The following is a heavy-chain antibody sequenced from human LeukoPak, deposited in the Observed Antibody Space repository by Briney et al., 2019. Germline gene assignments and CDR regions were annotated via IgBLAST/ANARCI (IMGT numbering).Heavy chain of an antibody. CDR1: GYAFSGYY. CDR2: INPNSGGT. CDR3: ARDQGAFDV. Sequence: ASVKVSCKASGYAFSGYYMHWVRQAPGQGPEWMGWINPNSGGTNYAQNFQGRVTITRDTSITIAYMELSSLRFDDTAAYYCARDQGAFDVWGQGTMVTVSS. V-gene: IGHV1-2*02. J-gene: IGHJ3*01.